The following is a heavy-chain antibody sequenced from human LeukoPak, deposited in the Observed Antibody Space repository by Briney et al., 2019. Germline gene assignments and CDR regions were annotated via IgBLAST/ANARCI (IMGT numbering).Heavy chain of an antibody. CDR1: GFTFSNYW. V-gene: IGHV3-7*01. D-gene: IGHD3-22*01. CDR3: ATYSSLNRREFQY. CDR2: IKTDGSEK. Sequence: GSLRLSCGGSGFTFSNYWMGWVRQAPGKGLQWVANIKTDGSEKYYVDSVKGRFTISRDNAKNSLYLQMNSLRAEDTAVYYCATYSSLNRREFQYWGQGTLLTVSS. J-gene: IGHJ1*01.